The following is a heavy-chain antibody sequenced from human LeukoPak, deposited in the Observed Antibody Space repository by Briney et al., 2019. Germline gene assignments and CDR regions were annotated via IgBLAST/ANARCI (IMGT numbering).Heavy chain of an antibody. CDR2: IVVGSGNT. CDR3: AAVLFGYGPGDY. Sequence: GTSVKVSCKASGFTFTISTIRGVRQARGQRLEWIGWIVVGSGNTNYAQKFQERVTITRDMSTSTAYMELSSLRSEDTAVYYCAAVLFGYGPGDYWGQGTLVTVSS. V-gene: IGHV1-58*02. D-gene: IGHD3-10*02. CDR1: GFTFTIST. J-gene: IGHJ4*02.